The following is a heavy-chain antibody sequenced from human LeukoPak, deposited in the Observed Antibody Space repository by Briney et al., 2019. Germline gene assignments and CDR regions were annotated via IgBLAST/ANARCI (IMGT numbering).Heavy chain of an antibody. CDR1: GFTFSDCY. Sequence: NPGGSLRLSCAASGFTFSDCYMSWIRQAPGEGLEWVSYISSSGSTIYYADSVKGRFTISRDNAKNSLYLQMNSLRAEDTAVYYCARRAIHYYYYMDVWGKGTTVTVSS. J-gene: IGHJ6*03. V-gene: IGHV3-11*04. CDR2: ISSSGSTI. CDR3: ARRAIHYYYYMDV. D-gene: IGHD2-2*01.